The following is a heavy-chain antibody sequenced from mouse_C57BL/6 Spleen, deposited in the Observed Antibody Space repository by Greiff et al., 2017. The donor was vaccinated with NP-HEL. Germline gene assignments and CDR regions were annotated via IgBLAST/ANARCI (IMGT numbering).Heavy chain of an antibody. D-gene: IGHD1-1*01. Sequence: QVHVKQPGAELVKPGASVKLSCKASGYTFTSYWMQWVKQRPGQGLEWIGEIDPSDSYTNYNQKFKGKATLTVDTSSSTAYMQLSSLTSEDSAVYYCARSGYYGSRAWFAYWGQGTLVTVSA. J-gene: IGHJ3*01. CDR3: ARSGYYGSRAWFAY. CDR1: GYTFTSYW. V-gene: IGHV1-50*01. CDR2: IDPSDSYT.